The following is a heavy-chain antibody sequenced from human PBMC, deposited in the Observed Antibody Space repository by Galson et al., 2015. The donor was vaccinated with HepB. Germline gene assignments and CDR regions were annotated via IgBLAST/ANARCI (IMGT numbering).Heavy chain of an antibody. J-gene: IGHJ6*02. V-gene: IGHV3-15*01. CDR3: ATDLFLGGMDV. CDR2: IKSKTNGGTT. CDR1: GFSFSNAW. D-gene: IGHD3-3*01. Sequence: PRLSCAASGFSFSNAWMSWVRQAPGKGLEWVGRIKSKTNGGTTDYAAPVKGRLTISRDDSKNMLYLLMNSLIAEDTAVYYCATDLFLGGMDVWGQGTTVTVSS.